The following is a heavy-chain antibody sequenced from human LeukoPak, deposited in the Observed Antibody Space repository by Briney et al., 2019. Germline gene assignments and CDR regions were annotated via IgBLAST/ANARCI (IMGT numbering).Heavy chain of an antibody. J-gene: IGHJ4*02. CDR1: GFTFSSYS. CDR3: ARDSAGSSWYEGWNDVDY. D-gene: IGHD6-13*01. V-gene: IGHV3-21*01. Sequence: PGGSLRLSCAASGFTFSSYSMNWVRQAPGKGLEWVSSISSSSSYIYYADSVKGRFTISRDNAKNSLYLQMNSLRAEDTAVYYCARDSAGSSWYEGWNDVDYWSQGTLVTVSS. CDR2: ISSSSSYI.